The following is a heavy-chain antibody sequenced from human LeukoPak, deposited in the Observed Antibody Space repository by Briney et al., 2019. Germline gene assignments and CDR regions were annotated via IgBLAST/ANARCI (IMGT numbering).Heavy chain of an antibody. CDR3: AGVRIEVWDDAVDI. Sequence: GGSLRLSCAASGFTFSSYGMHWVRQAPGKGLEWVAFIRYDESEKHYADSAKGRFTISRDISKSTLYLQMNSLRAEDTAVYYCAGVRIEVWDDAVDIWGQGTMVPVSS. CDR2: IRYDESEK. J-gene: IGHJ3*02. V-gene: IGHV3-30*02. CDR1: GFTFSSYG. D-gene: IGHD5-18*01.